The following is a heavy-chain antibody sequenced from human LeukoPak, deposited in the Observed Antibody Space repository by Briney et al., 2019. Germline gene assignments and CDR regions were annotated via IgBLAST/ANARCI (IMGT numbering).Heavy chain of an antibody. CDR3: ARMVGLVSDY. D-gene: IGHD3-10*01. CDR2: TYYRSKWFS. V-gene: IGHV6-1*01. Sequence: SQTLSLTCAISGDSVSSNSAAWNWIRQSPSRGLEWLGRTYYRSKWFSYYAASVRSRITINPDTSKNQFSLQLKSVTPEDTAVYYCARMVGLVSDYWGQGTRGTVSS. J-gene: IGHJ4*02. CDR1: GDSVSSNSAA.